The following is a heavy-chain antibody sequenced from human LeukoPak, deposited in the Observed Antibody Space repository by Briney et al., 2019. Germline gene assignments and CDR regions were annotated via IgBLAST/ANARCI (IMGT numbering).Heavy chain of an antibody. CDR1: GGSFSGYY. D-gene: IGHD3-3*01. V-gene: IGHV4-34*01. J-gene: IGHJ5*02. CDR2: INHSGST. CDR3: ARYSDAYAGARWFDH. Sequence: SETLSLTCAVYGGSFSGYYWSWIRQPPGKGLEWIGEINHSGSTNYNPSLKSRVTISVDTSKNQFSLKLSSVTAADTAVYYCARYSDAYAGARWFDHWGQGTLVAVSS.